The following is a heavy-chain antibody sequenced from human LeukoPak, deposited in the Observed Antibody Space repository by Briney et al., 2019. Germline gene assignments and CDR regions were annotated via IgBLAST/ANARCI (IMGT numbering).Heavy chain of an antibody. CDR1: GFTFTNYA. CDR3: AKDAYYYGSGGGAFDI. V-gene: IGHV3-23*01. J-gene: IGHJ3*02. D-gene: IGHD3-10*01. CDR2: ISGSGGST. Sequence: GGSLRLSCAASGFTFTNYAMSWVRQAPGKGLEWVSGISGSGGSTYYAASVKGRFTISRDNSENTLFLQMNSLRAEDTAVYYCAKDAYYYGSGGGAFDIWGQGTMVTVSS.